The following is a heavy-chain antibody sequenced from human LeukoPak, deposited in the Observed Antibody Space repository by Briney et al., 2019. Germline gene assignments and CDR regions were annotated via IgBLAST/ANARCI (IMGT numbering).Heavy chain of an antibody. CDR3: AREPGPQDY. Sequence: GGSLRLSCAASGFTFSNYEVNWVRQAPGKGLEWVSYINSPGSTIYYADSVKGRFTISRDNAKNSLYLQMNSLRAEDTAVYYCAREPGPQDYWGQGTLVTVSS. V-gene: IGHV3-48*03. CDR2: INSPGSTI. J-gene: IGHJ4*02. CDR1: GFTFSNYE.